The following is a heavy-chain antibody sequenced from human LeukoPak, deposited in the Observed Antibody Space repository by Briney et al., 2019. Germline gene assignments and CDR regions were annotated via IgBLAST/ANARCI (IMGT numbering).Heavy chain of an antibody. V-gene: IGHV3-23*01. CDR2: INSNGNT. Sequence: HPGGSLRLSCAASGFIISGYAMSWVPQAPGKGLEWVSGINSNGNTYNADSVKGRFTISRDNSKNTLYLQMNSLRVEDTAVYYCAKDQVGWTSSRFDPWGQGTVVTVSS. CDR3: AKDQVGWTSSRFDP. CDR1: GFIISGYA. D-gene: IGHD6-6*01. J-gene: IGHJ5*02.